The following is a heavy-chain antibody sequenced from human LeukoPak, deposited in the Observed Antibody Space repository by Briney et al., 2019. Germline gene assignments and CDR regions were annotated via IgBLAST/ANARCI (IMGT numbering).Heavy chain of an antibody. CDR1: GGSISSYY. Sequence: SETLSLTCTVSGGSISSYYWSWIRQPPGKGLEWIGYIYYSGSTNYNPSLKSRVTISVDTSKNQFSLKLSSVTAADTAVYYYARGGGRMRFGVSDPVNWFDPWGQGTLVTVSS. J-gene: IGHJ5*02. CDR2: IYYSGST. D-gene: IGHD3-10*01. V-gene: IGHV4-59*01. CDR3: ARGGGRMRFGVSDPVNWFDP.